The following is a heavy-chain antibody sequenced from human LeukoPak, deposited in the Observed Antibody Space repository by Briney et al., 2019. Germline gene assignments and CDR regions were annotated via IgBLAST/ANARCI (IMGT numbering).Heavy chain of an antibody. CDR2: ISGSGGST. Sequence: SGGSLRLSCAASGFTFSSYAMSWVRQAPGKGLVWVSAISGSGGSTYYADSVKGRFTISRDNSKNTLYLQMNSLRAEDTAVYYCAKVRVGASPNNWFDPWGQGTLVTVSS. CDR3: AKVRVGASPNNWFDP. CDR1: GFTFSSYA. J-gene: IGHJ5*02. V-gene: IGHV3-23*01. D-gene: IGHD1-26*01.